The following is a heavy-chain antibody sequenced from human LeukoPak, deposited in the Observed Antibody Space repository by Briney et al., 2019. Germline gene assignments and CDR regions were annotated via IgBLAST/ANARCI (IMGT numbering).Heavy chain of an antibody. Sequence: SENLSLTCTVSGASISFYDWTWIRLPPGKGLEWIGHISYSGGTKYNPSLKSRVTISLDTSKNQFSLRLTSVTAADTAVYYCARQPRYSADYFDYWGQGTLVAVSS. CDR1: GASISFYD. D-gene: IGHD3-9*01. CDR2: ISYSGGT. J-gene: IGHJ4*02. V-gene: IGHV4-59*08. CDR3: ARQPRYSADYFDY.